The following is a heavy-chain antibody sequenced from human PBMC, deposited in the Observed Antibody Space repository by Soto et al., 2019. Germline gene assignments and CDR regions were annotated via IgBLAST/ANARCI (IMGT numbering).Heavy chain of an antibody. Sequence: LRLSCAASGFTFSSYAMSWVRQAPGKGLEWVSAISGSGGSTYYADSVKGRFTISRDNSKNTLYLQMNSLRAEDTAVYYCAKDRITIFGVSLDVWGQGPTVTVYS. V-gene: IGHV3-23*01. CDR1: GFTFSSYA. CDR3: AKDRITIFGVSLDV. D-gene: IGHD3-3*01. J-gene: IGHJ6*02. CDR2: ISGSGGST.